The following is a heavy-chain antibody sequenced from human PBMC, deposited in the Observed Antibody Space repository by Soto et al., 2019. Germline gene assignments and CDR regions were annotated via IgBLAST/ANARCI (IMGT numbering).Heavy chain of an antibody. J-gene: IGHJ6*03. D-gene: IGHD2-2*01. V-gene: IGHV1-18*01. Sequence: ASVKVSCKASGYTFTSYGISWVRQAPGQGLEWMGWISAYNGNTNYAQKLQGRVTMTTDTSTSTAYMELRSLRSDDTAVYYCARERGCSSTSCPHYYYYMDVWGKGTTVTVSS. CDR2: ISAYNGNT. CDR3: ARERGCSSTSCPHYYYYMDV. CDR1: GYTFTSYG.